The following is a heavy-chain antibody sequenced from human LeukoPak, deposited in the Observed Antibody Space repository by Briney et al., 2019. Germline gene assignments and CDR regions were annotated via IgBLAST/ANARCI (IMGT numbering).Heavy chain of an antibody. CDR3: ARGRVYGDWFDP. D-gene: IGHD6-13*01. J-gene: IGHJ5*02. Sequence: PSETLSLTCTVSGGSISSGSYYWSWIRQPAGKGLEWIGRIYTSGSTNYNPSLKSRVTISVDTSKNQFSLKLSSVTAADTAVYYCARGRVYGDWFDPWGQGTLVTVSS. CDR2: IYTSGST. V-gene: IGHV4-61*02. CDR1: GGSISSGSYY.